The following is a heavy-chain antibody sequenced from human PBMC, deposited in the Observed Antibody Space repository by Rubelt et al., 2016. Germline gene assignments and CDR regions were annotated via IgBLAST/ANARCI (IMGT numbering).Heavy chain of an antibody. J-gene: IGHJ5*02. V-gene: IGHV4-34*01. CDR2: INHSGST. CDR1: GGSFSGYY. CDR3: ARRPQFGQYCSSTSCHAWFDP. D-gene: IGHD2-2*01. Sequence: ETLSLTCAVYGGSFSGYYWSWIRQPPGKGLEWIGEINHSGSTNYNPSLKSRVTISVDTSKNQFSLKLSSVTAADTAVYYCARRPQFGQYCSSTSCHAWFDPWGQGTLVTVSS.